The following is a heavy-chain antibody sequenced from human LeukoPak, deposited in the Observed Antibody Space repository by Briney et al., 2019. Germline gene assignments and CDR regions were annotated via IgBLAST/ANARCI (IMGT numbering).Heavy chain of an antibody. D-gene: IGHD6-13*01. J-gene: IGHJ4*02. CDR2: ISSSGSTI. CDR3: ARSSWSQNKIDY. Sequence: GGSLRLSCAASGFTFSSYEMSWVRQAPGKGLEWVSYISSSGSTIYYADSVKGRFTISRDNAKNSLYLQMNSLRAEDTAVYYCARSSWSQNKIDYWGQGTLVTVSS. V-gene: IGHV3-48*03. CDR1: GFTFSSYE.